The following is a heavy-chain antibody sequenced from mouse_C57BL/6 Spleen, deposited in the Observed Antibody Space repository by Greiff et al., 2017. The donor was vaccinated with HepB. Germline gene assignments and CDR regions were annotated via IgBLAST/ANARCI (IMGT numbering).Heavy chain of an antibody. D-gene: IGHD1-1*01. CDR2: IWSGGST. J-gene: IGHJ3*01. CDR3: ARRGDYYGSSPAWFAY. CDR1: GFSLTSYG. V-gene: IGHV2-2*01. Sequence: VQLVESGPGLVQPSQSLSITCTVSGFSLTSYGVHWVRQSPGKGLEWLGVIWSGGSTDYNAAFISRLSISKDNSKSQVFFKMNSLQADDTAIYYCARRGDYYGSSPAWFAYWGQGTLVTVSA.